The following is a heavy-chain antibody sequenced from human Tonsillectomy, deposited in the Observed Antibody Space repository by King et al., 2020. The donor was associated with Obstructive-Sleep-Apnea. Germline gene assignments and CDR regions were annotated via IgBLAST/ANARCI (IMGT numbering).Heavy chain of an antibody. V-gene: IGHV3-30*02. Sequence: QLVQSGGGVVQPGRSLRLSCAASGFSFSNYGMHWVRQAPGKGLEWVAFLRYDGIHAYYADSVKGRFTISRDNSNNSLCLHMNSLRAEDTAIYYCAKSTPVTDYYAMDVWGQGTTVTVSS. D-gene: IGHD4-11*01. J-gene: IGHJ6*02. CDR1: GFSFSNYG. CDR2: LRYDGIHA. CDR3: AKSTPVTDYYAMDV.